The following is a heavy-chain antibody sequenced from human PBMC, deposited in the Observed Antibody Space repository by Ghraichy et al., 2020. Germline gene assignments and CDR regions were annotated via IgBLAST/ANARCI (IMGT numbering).Heavy chain of an antibody. V-gene: IGHV2-5*01. CDR2: IYWNDNK. CDR1: GFSLSTSGVG. CDR3: AHHLEDFWSTYTSAW. J-gene: IGHJ4*02. Sequence: SGPTLVKPTQTLTLTCTFSGFSLSTSGVGVGWIRQPPGKALEWLALIYWNDNKRYSPSLKNRLTITKDTSKNQVVLTMTNMDPVDTATYYWAHHLEDFWSTYTSAWWSQGTLVTASS. D-gene: IGHD3-3*01.